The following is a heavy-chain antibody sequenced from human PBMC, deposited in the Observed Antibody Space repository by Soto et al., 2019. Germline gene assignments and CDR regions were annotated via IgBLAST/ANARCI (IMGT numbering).Heavy chain of an antibody. Sequence: PGPTLVNPTQTVALTCTFSGFSLSTSGVGVGWIRQPPGKALEGLALIYWNDDKRYSPSLKSRLTITKDTSKNQVVLTMTNMDPVDTATYYCAHIRGRRLHLGELSAINFDYWGQ. D-gene: IGHD3-16*02. V-gene: IGHV2-5*01. J-gene: IGHJ4*02. CDR1: GFSLSTSGVG. CDR3: AHIRGRRLHLGELSAINFDY. CDR2: IYWNDDK.